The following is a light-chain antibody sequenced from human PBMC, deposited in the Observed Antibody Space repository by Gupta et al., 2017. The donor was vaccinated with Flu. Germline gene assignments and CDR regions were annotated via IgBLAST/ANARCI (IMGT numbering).Light chain of an antibody. CDR1: KLGDKY. J-gene: IGLJ1*01. Sequence: SYELTQPPSVSVSPGQTASITCPGDKLGDKYACWYQQKPGQSPVLVIYQDSKRPSGITVRFSGSNSGNTATLTISGTQAMDEADYYCQAWDSSTVVFGTGTKVTVL. V-gene: IGLV3-1*01. CDR3: QAWDSSTVV. CDR2: QDS.